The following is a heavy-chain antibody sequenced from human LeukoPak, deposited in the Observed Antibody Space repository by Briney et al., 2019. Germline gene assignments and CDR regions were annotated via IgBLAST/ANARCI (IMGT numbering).Heavy chain of an antibody. V-gene: IGHV4-34*01. Sequence: SETLSLTCAVYGGSFSGYYWSWIRQPPGKGLEWIGEINHSGSTYYNPSLKSRVTISVDTSRNQFSLKLSSVTAADTAVYYCARSQWSLVIPSGYFDYWGQGTLVTVSS. CDR2: INHSGST. J-gene: IGHJ4*02. CDR3: ARSQWSLVIPSGYFDY. D-gene: IGHD3-9*01. CDR1: GGSFSGYY.